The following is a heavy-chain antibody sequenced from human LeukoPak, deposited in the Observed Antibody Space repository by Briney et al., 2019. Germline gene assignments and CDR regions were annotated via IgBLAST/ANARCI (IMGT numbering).Heavy chain of an antibody. CDR1: GFTFSSYW. CDR3: ARETDTSGSLHFDY. Sequence: GGSLRPSCAASGFTFSSYWMHWVRQAPGKGLVWVSRINSDGSTTNYADSVKGRFTISRDNAENTMYLQMNSLRAEDTAVYYCARETDTSGSLHFDYWGQGTLVTVSS. CDR2: INSDGSTT. J-gene: IGHJ4*02. V-gene: IGHV3-74*01. D-gene: IGHD3-10*01.